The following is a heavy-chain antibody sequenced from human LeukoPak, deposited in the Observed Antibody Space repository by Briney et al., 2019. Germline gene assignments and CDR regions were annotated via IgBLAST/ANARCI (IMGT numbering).Heavy chain of an antibody. V-gene: IGHV3-9*01. CDR3: AGGGDFDY. D-gene: IGHD3-16*01. CDR2: INWKTGNG. CDR1: GFNFDDYA. J-gene: IGHJ4*02. Sequence: GRSLRLSCAVSGFNFDDYAMHWVRQAPGRGLEWVSGINWKTGNGIYADSVKGRFTISRDNAKNSVYLQMNSLRAEDTAVYFCAGGGDFDYWGQGILVTVSA.